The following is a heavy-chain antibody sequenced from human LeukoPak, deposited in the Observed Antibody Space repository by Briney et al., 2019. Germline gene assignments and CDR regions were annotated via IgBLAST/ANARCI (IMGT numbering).Heavy chain of an antibody. D-gene: IGHD3-3*01. V-gene: IGHV3-23*01. CDR3: ATMAFFGVVIPSSVVY. CDR1: GFTFSSYA. CDR2: ISGSGGST. J-gene: IGHJ4*02. Sequence: GGSLRLSCAASGFTFSSYAMGWVRQAPGKGLEWVSAISGSGGSTYYADSVKGRFTISRDNSKNTLYLQMNSLRAEDTAVYYCATMAFFGVVIPSSVVYWGQGTLVTVSS.